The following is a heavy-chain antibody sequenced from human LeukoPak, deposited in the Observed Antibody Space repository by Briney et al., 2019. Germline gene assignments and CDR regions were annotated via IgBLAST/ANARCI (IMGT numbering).Heavy chain of an antibody. CDR3: ARRSGVVVPAAPPDYYYMDV. D-gene: IGHD2-2*01. CDR1: GGSFSGYY. CDR2: INHSGST. V-gene: IGHV4-34*01. Sequence: PSETLSLTCAVYGGSFSGYYWSWIRQPPGKGLEWIGEINHSGSTNYNPSLKSRVTISGDTSKNQFSLKLSSVTAADTAVYYCARRSGVVVPAAPPDYYYMDVWGKGTTVTVSS. J-gene: IGHJ6*03.